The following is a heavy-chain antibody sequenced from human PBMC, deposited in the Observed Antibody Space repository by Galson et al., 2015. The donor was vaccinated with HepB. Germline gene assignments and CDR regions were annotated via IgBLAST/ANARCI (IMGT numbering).Heavy chain of an antibody. CDR3: AREGHGSGDFDY. CDR1: GFTFSSYS. Sequence: SLRLSCAASGFTFSSYSMNWVRQAPGKGLEWVSPISSSSSYIYYADSVKGRFTISRDNAKNSLYLQMNSLRAEDTAMYYCAREGHGSGDFDYWGQGTLVTVSS. D-gene: IGHD3-10*01. V-gene: IGHV3-21*01. J-gene: IGHJ4*02. CDR2: ISSSSSYI.